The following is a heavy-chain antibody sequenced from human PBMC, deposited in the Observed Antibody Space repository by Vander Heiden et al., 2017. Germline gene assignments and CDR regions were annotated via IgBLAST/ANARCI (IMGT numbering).Heavy chain of an antibody. Sequence: QVQLVQSGAEVKKPGASVKVSCKASGYTLTSHGISWVRQAPGQGLEWMGWISAYNGNTNYAQKLQGRVTMTTDTSTSTAYMELRSLRSDDTAVYYCARWAFMVRVAAYYYGMDVWGQGTTVTVSS. J-gene: IGHJ6*02. CDR1: GYTLTSHG. CDR3: ARWAFMVRVAAYYYGMDV. V-gene: IGHV1-18*04. D-gene: IGHD3-10*01. CDR2: ISAYNGNT.